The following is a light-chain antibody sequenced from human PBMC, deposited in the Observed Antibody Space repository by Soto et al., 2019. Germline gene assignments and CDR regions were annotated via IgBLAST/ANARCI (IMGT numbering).Light chain of an antibody. CDR1: QSVSSNY. CDR2: GAS. J-gene: IGKJ1*01. CDR3: QQYGSSPGT. Sequence: EIVLTQSPGTLSLSPGERATLSCRASQSVSSNYLAWYLQKPGQAPILLIYGASTRATGIPGRFSGSGSGTEFTLTISRLEPEDFAVYYRQQYGSSPGTFGQGTKV. V-gene: IGKV3-20*01.